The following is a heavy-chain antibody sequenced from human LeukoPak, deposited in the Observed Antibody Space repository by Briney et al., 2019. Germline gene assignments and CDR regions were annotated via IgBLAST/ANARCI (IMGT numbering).Heavy chain of an antibody. D-gene: IGHD5-18*01. CDR3: AGRPTGYSSGYIH. Sequence: PGGSLRLSCAASGFTFSSYAMSWVRQAPEKGLDWVSVISGSAHKIRYADSVKGRFTISRDNSENIVYLQTNNLRVEDTAVYYCAGRPTGYSSGYIHWGQGTLVTVSS. J-gene: IGHJ4*02. CDR1: GFTFSSYA. CDR2: ISGSAHKI. V-gene: IGHV3-23*01.